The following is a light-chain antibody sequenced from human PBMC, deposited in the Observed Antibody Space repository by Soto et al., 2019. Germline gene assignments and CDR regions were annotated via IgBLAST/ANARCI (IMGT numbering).Light chain of an antibody. Sequence: QSALTQPPSASGSSGQSVTISCTGASTDANDYNYVSWYQQYPGKAPKLIIYEVIRRPSGVPDRFSGSKTGNTASLTVSGLQAEDEANYYCSSYVGDNNVVFGGGTQLTVL. J-gene: IGLJ2*01. V-gene: IGLV2-8*01. CDR2: EVI. CDR3: SSYVGDNNVV. CDR1: STDANDYNY.